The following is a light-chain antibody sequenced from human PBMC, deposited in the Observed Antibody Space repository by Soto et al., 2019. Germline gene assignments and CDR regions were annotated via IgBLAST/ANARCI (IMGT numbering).Light chain of an antibody. J-gene: IGLJ1*01. V-gene: IGLV1-47*01. CDR1: SSNIGSNY. CDR2: RNN. Sequence: QSVLTQPPSASGTPGQRVTISCSGSSSNIGSNYVYWYQQLPGTAPKLLMYRNNKRPSGVPDRFSGSKSGTSASLAISGLRSEDEADYYCAAWDDRVSGSYVFGTGTKVTV. CDR3: AAWDDRVSGSYV.